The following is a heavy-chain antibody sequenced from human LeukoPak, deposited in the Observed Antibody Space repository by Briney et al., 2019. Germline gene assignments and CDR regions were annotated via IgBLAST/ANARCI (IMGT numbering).Heavy chain of an antibody. V-gene: IGHV3-7*01. CDR3: KSGGAAPGSFDY. CDR1: GFPFSSYW. Sequence: GGSLRLSCAVSGFPFSSYWMSWMRQAPGKGLEWVANIKYDGNEEYYVDSVKGRFTISRDNAKNSLYLQLNSLRVEDTAVYYCKSGGAAPGSFDYWGQGTLVTVSP. D-gene: IGHD1-1*01. J-gene: IGHJ4*02. CDR2: IKYDGNEE.